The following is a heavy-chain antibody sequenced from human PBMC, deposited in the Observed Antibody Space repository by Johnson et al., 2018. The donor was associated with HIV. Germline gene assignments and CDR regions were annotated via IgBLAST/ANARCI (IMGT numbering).Heavy chain of an antibody. CDR1: GITVSSNY. CDR2: ISYDGSNK. J-gene: IGHJ3*02. CDR3: ARDRAVAATSGAGAFDI. Sequence: QVQLVESGGGLVQPGGSLRLSCAASGITVSSNYMSWVRQAPGKGLEWVAVISYDGSNKYYADSVKGRFTISRDNSKNTLYLQMNSLRAEDTAVYYCARDRAVAATSGAGAFDIWGQGTMVTVSS. D-gene: IGHD2-15*01. V-gene: IGHV3-30-3*01.